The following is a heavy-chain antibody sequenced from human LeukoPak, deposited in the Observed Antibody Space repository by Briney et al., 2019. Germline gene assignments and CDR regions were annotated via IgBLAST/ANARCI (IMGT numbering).Heavy chain of an antibody. CDR3: AELGITMIGGV. J-gene: IGHJ6*04. CDR2: ISSSGSTI. CDR1: GFTFSSYE. V-gene: IGHV3-48*03. D-gene: IGHD3-10*02. Sequence: GGSLRLSCAASGFTFSSYEMNWVRQAPGKGLEWVSYISSSGSTIYYADSVKVRFTISRDNAKNSLHLQMNSLRAEDTAVYYCAELGITMIGGVWGKGTTVTISS.